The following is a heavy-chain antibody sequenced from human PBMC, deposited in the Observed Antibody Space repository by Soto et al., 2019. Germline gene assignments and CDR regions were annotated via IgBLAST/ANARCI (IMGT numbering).Heavy chain of an antibody. D-gene: IGHD2-2*01. Sequence: EVQLLESGGGLVQPGGSLRLSCAASGFTFSTYEMNWVRQAPGKGLEWVSYISTSGSTVYYADSVKGRFTISRDNTRNSLYLQMNSLRDEDTALYYCVRYCSTTLCNGVATRTFDYWDQGTLVTVSS. CDR3: VRYCSTTLCNGVATRTFDY. V-gene: IGHV3-48*03. CDR1: GFTFSTYE. J-gene: IGHJ4*02. CDR2: ISTSGSTV.